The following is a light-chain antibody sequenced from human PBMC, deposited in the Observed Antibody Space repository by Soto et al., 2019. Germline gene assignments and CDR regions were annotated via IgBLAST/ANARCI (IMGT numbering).Light chain of an antibody. CDR3: QQYVWPPKFT. V-gene: IGKV3-20*01. CDR2: GTS. J-gene: IGKJ3*01. CDR1: QTVTNNY. Sequence: EIVLTQSPGTLSLSPGERATLSCRASQTVTNNYLAWYQQKPGQAPRLLIYGTSTRDAGIPDRFSGSGSGTDFSLTISRLELDDFAVYYCQQYVWPPKFTFGPGTKVDIK.